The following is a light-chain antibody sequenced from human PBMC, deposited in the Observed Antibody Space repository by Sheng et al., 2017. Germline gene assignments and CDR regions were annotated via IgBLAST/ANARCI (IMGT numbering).Light chain of an antibody. J-gene: IGLJ3*02. Sequence: QLVLTQPPSASETPGQRVTISCSGSSSNIGSNSVYWYRQLPGAAPKLLIYSNQRPSGVPDRFSGSRSGTSASLAISGLRSEDEADYYCAAWDDSLRNWVFGGGTKLTVL. V-gene: IGLV1-47*01. CDR3: AAWDDSLRNWV. CDR1: SSNIGSNS. CDR2: SN.